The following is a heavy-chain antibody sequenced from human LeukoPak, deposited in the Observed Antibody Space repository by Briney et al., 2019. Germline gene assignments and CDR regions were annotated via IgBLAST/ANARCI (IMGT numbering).Heavy chain of an antibody. V-gene: IGHV4-39*01. Sequence: SETLSLTCTVSGGSISSNTYYWGWIRQPQGKGLEWIGSVYYSGSTHYNPSLKSRVTISVDTSKNQFSLKLSSVTATDTAVYYCARLPDLEWELRAWYFDYWGQGTLVTVSS. CDR2: VYYSGST. CDR1: GGSISSNTYY. J-gene: IGHJ4*02. CDR3: ARLPDLEWELRAWYFDY. D-gene: IGHD1-26*01.